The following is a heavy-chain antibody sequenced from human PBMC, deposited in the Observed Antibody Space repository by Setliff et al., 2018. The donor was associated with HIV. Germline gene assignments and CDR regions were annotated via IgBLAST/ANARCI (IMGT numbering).Heavy chain of an antibody. CDR1: GGSISSYY. Sequence: ETLSLTCAVSGGSISSYYWTWIRQPAGKGLEWIGHIYTGGTTNYNPSLKSRVSISADMSKNHFSLNLSSVTAADTAVYYCATSSAGEGGRGYWGQGRLVTVSS. J-gene: IGHJ4*02. V-gene: IGHV4-4*07. CDR2: IYTGGTT. CDR3: ATSSAGEGGRGY. D-gene: IGHD1-26*01.